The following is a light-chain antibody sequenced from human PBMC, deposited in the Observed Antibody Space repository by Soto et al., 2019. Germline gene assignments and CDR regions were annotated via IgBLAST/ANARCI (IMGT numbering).Light chain of an antibody. V-gene: IGKV1-27*01. CDR2: AAS. CDR1: QGISNY. J-gene: IGKJ4*01. CDR3: QKYNSAPLT. Sequence: DIQMTQSPSSLSASVGDRVTITCQASQGISNYLAWYQQKPGKVPKLLIYAASTLQSGVPSRFSGSGSGTDFTRTISSLQPEDVAASYCQKYNSAPLTFGGGTKVEIK.